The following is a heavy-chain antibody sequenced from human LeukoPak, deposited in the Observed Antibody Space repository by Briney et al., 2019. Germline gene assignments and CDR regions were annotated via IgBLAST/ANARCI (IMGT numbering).Heavy chain of an antibody. CDR1: GFTVSSNY. CDR3: AKEAYYYDSSGNAFDI. D-gene: IGHD3-22*01. CDR2: ISGSGGST. J-gene: IGHJ3*02. V-gene: IGHV3-23*01. Sequence: GGSLRLSCAASGFTVSSNYMSWVRQAPGKGLEWVSAISGSGGSTYYADSVKGRFTISRDNSKNTLYLQMNSLRAEDTAVYYCAKEAYYYDSSGNAFDIWGQGTMVTVSS.